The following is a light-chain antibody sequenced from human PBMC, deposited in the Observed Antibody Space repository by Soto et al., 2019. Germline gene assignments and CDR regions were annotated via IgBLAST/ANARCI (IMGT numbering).Light chain of an antibody. CDR2: KAS. Sequence: DIQMTQSPSTLSASVGDRVTITCRASQSISPRLAWYQQKPGKAPKILIYKASSLESGVPSRFSGSDSGTEFTLTISSLQPDDFATYYCQQYKTYSRTFGQGTKLEIK. V-gene: IGKV1-5*03. CDR3: QQYKTYSRT. J-gene: IGKJ2*01. CDR1: QSISPR.